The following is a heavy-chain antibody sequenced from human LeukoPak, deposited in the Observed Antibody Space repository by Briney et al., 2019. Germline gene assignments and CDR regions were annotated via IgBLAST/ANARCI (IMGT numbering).Heavy chain of an antibody. CDR3: AKPSTAGPRPYYYYYMDV. V-gene: IGHV3-21*01. Sequence: GGSLRLSCAASGFTFSSYNMNWVRQAPGKGLEWVSSITSSSSYIYYADSVKGRFTISRDISKNTLYLQMNSLRTEDTAVYYCAKPSTAGPRPYYYYYMDVWGKGTTVTISS. CDR2: ITSSSSYI. D-gene: IGHD6-19*01. CDR1: GFTFSSYN. J-gene: IGHJ6*03.